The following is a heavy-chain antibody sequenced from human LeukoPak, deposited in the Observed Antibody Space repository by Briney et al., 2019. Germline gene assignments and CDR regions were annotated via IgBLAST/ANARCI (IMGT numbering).Heavy chain of an antibody. Sequence: ASVKVSCKASGYTFTNNYLHWVRQAPGQGLEWMGMIYPRDGSTSYAQNFQGRVTVTRDTSTTTVHMELRGLRSEDTAVYYCAAGHCSGGSCYPYYYSDMDVWGQGTTVTVSS. V-gene: IGHV1-46*01. CDR2: IYPRDGST. D-gene: IGHD2-15*01. J-gene: IGHJ6*02. CDR1: GYTFTNNY. CDR3: AAGHCSGGSCYPYYYSDMDV.